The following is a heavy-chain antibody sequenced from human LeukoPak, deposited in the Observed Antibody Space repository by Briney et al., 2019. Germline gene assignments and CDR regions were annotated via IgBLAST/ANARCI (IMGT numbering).Heavy chain of an antibody. CDR1: GGTRSSYA. D-gene: IGHD6-19*01. Sequence: ASVKVSCKASGGTRSSYAISWVRQAPGQGLEWMGGIIPIFGTANYAQKFQGRVTITADESTSTAYMELGSLRSEDTAVYYCARDFEYSSGWYGLDYWGQGTLVTVSS. V-gene: IGHV1-69*13. CDR3: ARDFEYSSGWYGLDY. CDR2: IIPIFGTA. J-gene: IGHJ4*02.